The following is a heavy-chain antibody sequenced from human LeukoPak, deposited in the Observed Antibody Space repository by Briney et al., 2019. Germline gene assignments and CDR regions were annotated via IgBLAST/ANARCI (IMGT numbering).Heavy chain of an antibody. CDR3: ARHWEYYYDSPFDY. CDR1: GGSISSYY. V-gene: IGHV4-59*08. J-gene: IGHJ4*02. Sequence: SETLSLTCTVSGGSISSYYWSWIRQPPGKGLEWIGYIYYSGSTNHNPSLKSRVTISVDTSKNQFSLKLSSVTAADTAVYYCARHWEYYYDSPFDYWGQGTLVTVSS. D-gene: IGHD3-22*01. CDR2: IYYSGST.